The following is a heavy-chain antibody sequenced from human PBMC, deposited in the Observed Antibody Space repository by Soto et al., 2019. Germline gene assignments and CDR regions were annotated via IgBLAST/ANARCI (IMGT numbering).Heavy chain of an antibody. J-gene: IGHJ4*02. CDR1: GFTFDDYT. CDR2: ISWDGDSA. CDR3: AKGTRGNSPELDF. Sequence: GSLRLSCAASGFTFDDYTMHWVRQTPGKGLEWVSLISWDGDSAYYADSVRGRFTIFRDNSKNSLFLQMNNVRAEDAALYFCAKGTRGNSPELDFWGQGTLVTVSS. D-gene: IGHD1-1*01. V-gene: IGHV3-43*01.